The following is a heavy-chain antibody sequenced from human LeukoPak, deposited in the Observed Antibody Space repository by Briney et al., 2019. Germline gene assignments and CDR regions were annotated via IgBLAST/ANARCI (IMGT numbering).Heavy chain of an antibody. CDR3: ARELDFWSGYYTPEHDRGFDY. Sequence: PGGSLRLSCAASGFTFSDYYMSWIRQAPGKGLEWVSYISSSGSTIYYADSVKGRFTISRDNAKNSLYLQMNSLRAEDTAVYYCARELDFWSGYYTPEHDRGFDYWGQGTLVTVSS. D-gene: IGHD3-3*01. CDR2: ISSSGSTI. J-gene: IGHJ4*02. CDR1: GFTFSDYY. V-gene: IGHV3-11*04.